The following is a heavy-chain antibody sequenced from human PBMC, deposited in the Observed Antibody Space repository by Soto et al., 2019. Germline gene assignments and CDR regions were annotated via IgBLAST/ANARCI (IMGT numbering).Heavy chain of an antibody. D-gene: IGHD2-2*01. CDR2: ISGSGGST. J-gene: IGHJ4*02. V-gene: IGHV3-23*01. CDR1: GFTFSSYA. Sequence: GGSLRLSCAASGFTFSSYAMSWVRQAPGKGLEWVSAISGSGGSTYYADSVKGRFTISRDNSKNTLYLQMNSLRAEDTAVYYCAKRDGERYCSSTSCLDYWGQGTLVTVSS. CDR3: AKRDGERYCSSTSCLDY.